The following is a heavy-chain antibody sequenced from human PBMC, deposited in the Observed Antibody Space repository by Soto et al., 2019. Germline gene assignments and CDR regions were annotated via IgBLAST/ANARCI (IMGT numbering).Heavy chain of an antibody. CDR1: GGSFSGYY. Sequence: SETLSLTCAVYGGSFSGYYWSWIRQPPGKGLEWIGEINHSGSTNYNPSLKSRVTISVDTSKNQFSLKLSSVTAADTAVYYCARSWRSDFGVVIIGFDPWGQGTLVTVSS. CDR3: ARSWRSDFGVVIIGFDP. V-gene: IGHV4-34*01. D-gene: IGHD3-3*01. J-gene: IGHJ5*02. CDR2: INHSGST.